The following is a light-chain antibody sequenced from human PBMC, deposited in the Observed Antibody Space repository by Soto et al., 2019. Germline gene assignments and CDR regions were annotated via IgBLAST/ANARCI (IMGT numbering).Light chain of an antibody. CDR2: DAS. CDR1: QSISSW. V-gene: IGKV1-5*01. CDR3: QKYNSAPLT. J-gene: IGKJ3*01. Sequence: DIQMTQSPSTLSASVGDRVTITCRASQSISSWLAWYQQKPGKAPKLLIYDASSLESGVPSRFSGSGSGTEFTLTISSLQPEDVATYYCQKYNSAPLTFGPGTKVEIK.